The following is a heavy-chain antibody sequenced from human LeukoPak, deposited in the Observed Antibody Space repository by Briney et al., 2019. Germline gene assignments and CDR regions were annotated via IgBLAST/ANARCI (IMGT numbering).Heavy chain of an antibody. CDR2: ISGSGGST. CDR3: AKGGYYEEYFDY. CDR1: GFTFSSYG. Sequence: GGTLRLSCAASGFTFSSYGMSWVRQAPGKGLEWVSAISGSGGSTYYADSVKGRFTISRDNSKNTLYLQMNSLRAEDTAVYYCAKGGYYEEYFDYWAREPWSPSPQ. V-gene: IGHV3-23*01. J-gene: IGHJ4*02. D-gene: IGHD3-22*01.